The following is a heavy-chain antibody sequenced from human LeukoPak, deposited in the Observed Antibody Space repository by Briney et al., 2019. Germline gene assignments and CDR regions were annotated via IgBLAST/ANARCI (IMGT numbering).Heavy chain of an antibody. CDR3: AKGAVAGTEVDY. Sequence: GGSLRLSCAASGFTFSSYSMHWVRQAPGKGLEWVAFIRYDGSNKYYADSVKGRFTISRDNSKNTLYLQMNSLRAEDTAVYYCAKGAVAGTEVDYWGQGTLVTVSS. CDR1: GFTFSSYS. V-gene: IGHV3-30*02. CDR2: IRYDGSNK. D-gene: IGHD6-19*01. J-gene: IGHJ4*02.